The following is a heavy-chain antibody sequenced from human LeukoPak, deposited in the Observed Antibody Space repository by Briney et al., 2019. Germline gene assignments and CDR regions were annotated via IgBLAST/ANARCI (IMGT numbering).Heavy chain of an antibody. J-gene: IGHJ4*02. CDR1: GFTFSSHA. V-gene: IGHV3-23*01. CDR3: AKDRLHGDPNHY. CDR2: ISGSGGST. Sequence: PGGSLRLSCAASGFTFSSHAMSWLRQAPGKGLEWVSAISGSGGSTYYADSVKGRFTISRDNSKNTLCLQMNSLRAEDTAVYYCAKDRLHGDPNHYWGQGTLVTVSS. D-gene: IGHD4-17*01.